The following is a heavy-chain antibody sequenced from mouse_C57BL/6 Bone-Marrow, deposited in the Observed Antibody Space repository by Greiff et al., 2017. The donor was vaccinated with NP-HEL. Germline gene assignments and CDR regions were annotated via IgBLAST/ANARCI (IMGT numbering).Heavy chain of an antibody. J-gene: IGHJ2*01. D-gene: IGHD1-1*01. V-gene: IGHV1-26*01. CDR1: GYTFTDYY. CDR2: INPNNGGT. Sequence: EVKLQQSGPELVKPGASVKISCKASGYTFTDYYMNWVKQSHGKSLEWIGDINPNNGGTSYNQKFKGKATLTVDKSSSTAYMELRSLTSEDSAVYYCARGRDYYGSSYIYWGQGTTLTVSS. CDR3: ARGRDYYGSSYIY.